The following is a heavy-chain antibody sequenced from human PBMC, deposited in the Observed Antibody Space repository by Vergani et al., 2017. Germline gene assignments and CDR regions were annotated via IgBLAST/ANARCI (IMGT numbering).Heavy chain of an antibody. V-gene: IGHV1-69*08. D-gene: IGHD6-13*01. CDR1: GGTFSSYT. Sequence: QVQLVQSGAEVKKPGSSVKVSCKASGGTFSSYTISWVRQAPGQGLEWMGRIISILGIANYAQKFQGRVTITADKSTSTAYMELSSLRSEDTAVYYCAKDKGQSSSFHGGFDYWGQGTLVTVSS. CDR2: IISILGIA. CDR3: AKDKGQSSSFHGGFDY. J-gene: IGHJ4*02.